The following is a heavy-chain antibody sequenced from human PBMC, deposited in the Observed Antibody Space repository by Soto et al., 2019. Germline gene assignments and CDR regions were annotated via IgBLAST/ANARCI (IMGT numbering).Heavy chain of an antibody. Sequence: SETLSLTCTVSGGSVSSGSYYWSWIRQPPGKGLEWIGYIYYSGSTNYNPSLKSRVTISVDTSKNQFSLKLSSVTAADTAVYYCATIAARVDYGMDVWGQGTTVTVSS. CDR1: GGSVSSGSYY. CDR2: IYYSGST. J-gene: IGHJ6*02. V-gene: IGHV4-61*01. D-gene: IGHD6-6*01. CDR3: ATIAARVDYGMDV.